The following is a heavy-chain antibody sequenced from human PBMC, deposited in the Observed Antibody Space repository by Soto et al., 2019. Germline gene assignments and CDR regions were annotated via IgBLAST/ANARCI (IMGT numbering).Heavy chain of an antibody. D-gene: IGHD3-16*01. J-gene: IGHJ4*02. CDR1: GFSLSTNGVG. V-gene: IGHV2-5*02. CDR2: IYWDDSK. CDR3: AHKGGGDRILDF. Sequence: QITLKESGPTLVKPTQTLTLTCTFSGFSLSTNGVGVGWIRQPPGKALEWLALIYWDDSKEYSPSLRSRPTITKYTSKNPVVLTMTNMEPGDTAKYYCAHKGGGDRILDFWGQGTLVTVSS.